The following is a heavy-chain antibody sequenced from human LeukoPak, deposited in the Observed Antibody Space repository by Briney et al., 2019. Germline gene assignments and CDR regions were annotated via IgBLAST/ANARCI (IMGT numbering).Heavy chain of an antibody. CDR1: GYTFTSYD. Sequence: ASVKVSCKATGYTFTSYDINWVRQATGQGLEWMGWINTNTGNPTYAQGFTGRFVFSLDTSVSTAYLQISSLKAEDTAVYYCARDLVGAIRGAFDIWGQGTMVTVSS. CDR3: ARDLVGAIRGAFDI. D-gene: IGHD1-26*01. J-gene: IGHJ3*02. V-gene: IGHV7-4-1*02. CDR2: INTNTGNP.